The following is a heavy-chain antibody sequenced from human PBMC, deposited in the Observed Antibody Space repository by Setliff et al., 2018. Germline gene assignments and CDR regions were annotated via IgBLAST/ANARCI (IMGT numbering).Heavy chain of an antibody. J-gene: IGHJ4*02. V-gene: IGHV1-18*01. CDR1: GYTFTSYG. CDR3: VRSSAPQVVLAADFDF. CDR2: ISAYNGNT. D-gene: IGHD6-19*01. Sequence: PGESLKVSCQASGYTFTSYGISWVRQAPGQGLEWMGWISAYNGNTNYAQKLQGRVTMTTDTSTRTAYMELRSLRSDDPAVYYCVRSSAPQVVLAADFDFWGQGTPVTVSS.